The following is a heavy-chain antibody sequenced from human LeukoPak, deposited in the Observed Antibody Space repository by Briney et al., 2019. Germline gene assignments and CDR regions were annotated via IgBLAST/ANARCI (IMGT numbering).Heavy chain of an antibody. J-gene: IGHJ4*02. CDR2: INHSGST. Sequence: KSSETLSLTCAVYGGSFSGYYWSWIPQPPGKGLEWIGDINHSGSTNYNPSLKSRVTISVDTSKNQFSLKLSSVTAADTAVYYCAKEGYYGSGRLTDFWGQGTLVTVSS. CDR1: GGSFSGYY. CDR3: AKEGYYGSGRLTDF. V-gene: IGHV4-34*01. D-gene: IGHD3-10*01.